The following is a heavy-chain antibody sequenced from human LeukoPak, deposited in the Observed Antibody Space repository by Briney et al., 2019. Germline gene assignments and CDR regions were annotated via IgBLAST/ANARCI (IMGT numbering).Heavy chain of an antibody. CDR3: ATQLGGYLDY. J-gene: IGHJ4*01. D-gene: IGHD1-1*01. CDR2: IDSSSSAI. CDR1: GFTFSNYE. Sequence: GGSLRLPCKASGFTFSNYEIDWVRQAPGKGLEWLSYIDSSSSAIYYADSVKGRFTTSRDNAKNSLYPQINNLRAEDTAVYYCATQLGGYLDYWGKGPLVIVSS. V-gene: IGHV3-48*03.